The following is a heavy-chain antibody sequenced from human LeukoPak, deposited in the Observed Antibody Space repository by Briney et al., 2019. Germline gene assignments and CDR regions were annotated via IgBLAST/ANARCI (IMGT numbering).Heavy chain of an antibody. CDR3: ARDYGWYHAFDI. D-gene: IGHD6-19*01. CDR1: GFTFSNYG. J-gene: IGHJ3*02. V-gene: IGHV3-30*02. Sequence: PGGSLRLSCAASGFTFSNYGVHWVRQAPGKGLEWVSFIRFDGSNKYYADSVKGRFTISRDNAKNSLYLQMNSLRAEDTAVYYCARDYGWYHAFDIWGQGTMVTVSS. CDR2: IRFDGSNK.